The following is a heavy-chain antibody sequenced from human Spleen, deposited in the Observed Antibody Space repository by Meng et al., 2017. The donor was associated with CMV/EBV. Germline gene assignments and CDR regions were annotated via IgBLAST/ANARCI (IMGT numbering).Heavy chain of an antibody. D-gene: IGHD3-22*01. CDR2: IYYSGST. CDR1: GGSVSSGSYY. J-gene: IGHJ5*02. Sequence: SETLSLTCTVSGGSVSSGSYYWSWIRQPPGKGLEWIGHIYYSGSTNYNPSLKSRVTISVDTSKNQFSLKLSSVTAADTAVYYCARGIQRDTTYYYDSSGYYYFPWGQGTLVTVSS. V-gene: IGHV4-61*01. CDR3: ARGIQRDTTYYYDSSGYYYFP.